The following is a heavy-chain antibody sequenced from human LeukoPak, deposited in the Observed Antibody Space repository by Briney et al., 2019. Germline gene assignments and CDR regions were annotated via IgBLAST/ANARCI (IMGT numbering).Heavy chain of an antibody. Sequence: GESLRLSCAASGFTSSSYSMNWVRQAPGKGLEWVSYISSSSSTIYYADSVKGRFTISRDNAKNSLYLQMNSLRAEDTAVYYCARDFQYYGSGNVWGGQGTLVTVSS. J-gene: IGHJ4*02. D-gene: IGHD3-10*01. CDR1: GFTSSSYS. V-gene: IGHV3-48*04. CDR3: ARDFQYYGSGNVW. CDR2: ISSSSSTI.